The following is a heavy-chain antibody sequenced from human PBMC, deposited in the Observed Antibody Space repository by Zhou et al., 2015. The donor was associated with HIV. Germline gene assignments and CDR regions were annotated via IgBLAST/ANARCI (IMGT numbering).Heavy chain of an antibody. CDR3: ARRLGIEAAGEGGEDY. V-gene: IGHV1-2*02. CDR1: GYSFTGYY. Sequence: QVQLVQSGAEVKKPGASVKVSCKASGYSFTGYYIHWVRQAPGQGLEWMGWINPHNGGTNFAQKFQDRVTMTRDTSISTAYMDLSRLRSDDTAVYYCARRLGIEAAGEGGEDYWGQGTLVTVSS. D-gene: IGHD6-13*01. J-gene: IGHJ4*02. CDR2: INPHNGGT.